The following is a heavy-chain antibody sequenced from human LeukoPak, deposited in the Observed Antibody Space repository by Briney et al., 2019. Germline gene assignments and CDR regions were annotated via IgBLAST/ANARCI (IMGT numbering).Heavy chain of an antibody. V-gene: IGHV3-48*04. CDR3: ARSIPFDY. CDR2: ISHTGSTM. J-gene: IGHJ4*02. Sequence: GGSLRLSCAASGFRFSSYSMNWVRQAPGKGLEWVSYISHTGSTMSYADSVKGRFTISRDNARNSLHLQMNSLRAEDTAVYYCARSIPFDYWGQGTLVTVSS. CDR1: GFRFSSYS.